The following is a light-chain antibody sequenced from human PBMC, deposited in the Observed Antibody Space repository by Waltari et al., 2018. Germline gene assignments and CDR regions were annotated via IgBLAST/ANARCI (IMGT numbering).Light chain of an antibody. Sequence: QSALTQPPSASGTPGQRVTISCSGAGPHFETDPVTWYQNLPGTAPKLVMFRNDQRPSGVPDRFSGSKSGTSASLAISGLQSEDEGDYYCAAWDDNFWVFGGGTRLTVL. J-gene: IGLJ3*02. CDR3: AAWDDNFWV. CDR2: RND. V-gene: IGLV1-44*01. CDR1: GPHFETDP.